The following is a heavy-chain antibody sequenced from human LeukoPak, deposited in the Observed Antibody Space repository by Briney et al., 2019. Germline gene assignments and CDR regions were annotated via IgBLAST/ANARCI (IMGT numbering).Heavy chain of an antibody. CDR2: ISGSGDRT. CDR3: AKTAMIKVIATTYPKGLNY. CDR1: GFRFSYNA. D-gene: IGHD2-21*01. Sequence: GGSLRLSCAASGFRFSYNAMNWVRQAPGKGREWVSGISGSGDRTYYADTVRGRFTISRDNFKETVYLQMTSLRADDTAVYYCAKTAMIKVIATTYPKGLNYWGQGAPVTVSS. V-gene: IGHV3-23*01. J-gene: IGHJ4*02.